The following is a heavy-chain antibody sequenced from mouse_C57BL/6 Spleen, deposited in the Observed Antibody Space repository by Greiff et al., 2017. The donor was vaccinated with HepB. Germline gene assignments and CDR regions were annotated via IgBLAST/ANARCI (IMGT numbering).Heavy chain of an antibody. CDR3: ARGGDSSGYVGY. V-gene: IGHV1-59*01. D-gene: IGHD3-2*02. CDR1: GYTFTSYW. J-gene: IGHJ2*01. CDR2: IDPSDSYT. Sequence: QVQLQQPGAELVRPGTSVKLSCKASGYTFTSYWMHWVKQRPGQGLGWIGVIDPSDSYTNYNQKFKGKATLTVDTSSSTAYMQLSSLTSEDSAVYYCARGGDSSGYVGYWGQGTTLTVSS.